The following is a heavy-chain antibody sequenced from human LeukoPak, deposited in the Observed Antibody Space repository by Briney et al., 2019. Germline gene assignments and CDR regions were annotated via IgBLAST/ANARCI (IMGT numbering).Heavy chain of an antibody. CDR3: AREVPSYCSSTSCYQNLDY. D-gene: IGHD2-2*01. CDR2: INHSGST. CDR1: GGSFSGYY. J-gene: IGHJ4*02. Sequence: PSETLSLTCAVYGGSFSGYYWSWIRQPPGKGLEWIGEINHSGSTNYNPSLKSRVTISVDTSKNQFSLKLSSVTAADTAVYYCAREVPSYCSSTSCYQNLDYWGQGTLVTVSS. V-gene: IGHV4-34*01.